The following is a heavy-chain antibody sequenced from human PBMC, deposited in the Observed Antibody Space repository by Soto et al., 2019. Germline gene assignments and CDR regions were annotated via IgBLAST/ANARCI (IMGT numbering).Heavy chain of an antibody. CDR1: GGSFSGYY. V-gene: IGHV4-34*01. CDR2: INHSGST. Sequence: QVQLQQWGAGLLKPSETLSLTCAVYGGSFSGYYWSWIRQPPGKGLEWIGEINHSGSTNYNPSLKSRVTISVDTSKNQFSLKLSSVTAADTAVYYCARVAGIVGATGNDYWGQGTLVTVSS. D-gene: IGHD1-26*01. CDR3: ARVAGIVGATGNDY. J-gene: IGHJ4*02.